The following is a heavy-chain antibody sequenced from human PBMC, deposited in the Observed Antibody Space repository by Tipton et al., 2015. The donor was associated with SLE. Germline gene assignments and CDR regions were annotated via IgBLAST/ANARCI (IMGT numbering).Heavy chain of an antibody. CDR3: ARDSPEIVLMVYALFDY. J-gene: IGHJ4*02. V-gene: IGHV4-59*12. Sequence: TLSLTCTVSGGSISSYYWRWIRQPPGKGLEWIGYIYYSGSTYYNPSLKSRVTISVDTSKNQFSLKLRSVTAADTAVYYCARDSPEIVLMVYALFDYWGQGTLVTLTS. CDR1: GGSISSYY. CDR2: IYYSGST. D-gene: IGHD2-8*01.